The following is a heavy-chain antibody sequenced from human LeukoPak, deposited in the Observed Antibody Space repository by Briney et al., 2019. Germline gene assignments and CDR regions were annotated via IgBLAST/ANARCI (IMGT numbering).Heavy chain of an antibody. Sequence: GGSLRLSCAVSGFTFSSYWMNWVRQAPGKGLEWVASIKQDGGEKSYVDSVKGRFTISRDNAKNTLYLQMNSLRAEDTAVYYCAKDLKWFGELLTSGFDYWGQGTLVTVSS. V-gene: IGHV3-7*01. CDR3: AKDLKWFGELLTSGFDY. D-gene: IGHD3-10*01. J-gene: IGHJ4*02. CDR1: GFTFSSYW. CDR2: IKQDGGEK.